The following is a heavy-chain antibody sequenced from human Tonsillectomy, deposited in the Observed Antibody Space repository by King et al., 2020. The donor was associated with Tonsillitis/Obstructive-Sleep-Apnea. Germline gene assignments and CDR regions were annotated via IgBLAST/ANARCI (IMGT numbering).Heavy chain of an antibody. CDR1: GGSFSGYY. CDR3: ARQGSCYSFDY. V-gene: IGHV4-34*01. D-gene: IGHD3-10*01. CDR2: INHSEST. Sequence: VQLPQWGAGLLKPSETLYLTCAVSGGSFSGYYWSWVRQPPGKGLEWIGEINHSESTNYNPSHKSRVTISVDTTKNQLSLELSSVTAADTAVYYCARQGSCYSFDYWGQGTLVTVSS. J-gene: IGHJ4*02.